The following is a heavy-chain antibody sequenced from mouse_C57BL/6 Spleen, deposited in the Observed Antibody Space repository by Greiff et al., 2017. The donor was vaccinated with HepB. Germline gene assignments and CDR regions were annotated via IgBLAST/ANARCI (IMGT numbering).Heavy chain of an antibody. CDR2: INTNNGGT. D-gene: IGHD1-1*01. J-gene: IGHJ3*01. V-gene: IGHV1-26*01. Sequence: EVQLQQSGPELVKPGASVKISCKASGYTFTDYYMNWVKQSHGKSLEWIGDINTNNGGTSYNQKFKGKATLTVDKSSSTAYMELRSLTSEDSAVYYCARSWNYGSSGAYWGQGTLVTVSA. CDR3: ARSWNYGSSGAY. CDR1: GYTFTDYY.